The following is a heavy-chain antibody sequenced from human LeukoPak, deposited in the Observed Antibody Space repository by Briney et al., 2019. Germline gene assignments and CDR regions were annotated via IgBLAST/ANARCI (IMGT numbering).Heavy chain of an antibody. D-gene: IGHD2-15*01. CDR2: IDPSDSYT. CDR3: ASSYCSGGSCYNWFDP. V-gene: IGHV5-10-1*01. J-gene: IGHJ5*02. Sequence: GESLKISCKGSGYSFTSYWISWVRQLPGKGLEWMGRIDPSDSYTNYSPSFQGHVTISADKSISTAYLQWSSLKASDTAMHYCASSYCSGGSCYNWFDPWGQGTLVTASS. CDR1: GYSFTSYW.